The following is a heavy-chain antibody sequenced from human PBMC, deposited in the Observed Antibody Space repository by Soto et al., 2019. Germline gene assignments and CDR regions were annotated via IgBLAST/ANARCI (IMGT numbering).Heavy chain of an antibody. CDR1: GGSISSSSYY. CDR2: IYYSGST. J-gene: IGHJ4*02. CDR3: ARSVAPAAPVCDY. Sequence: QLQLQESGPGLVKPSETLSLTCTVSGGSISSSSYYWGWIRQPPGKGLEWIGSIYYSGSTYYNPSLKSRVTISVDTSKNQFSLKLSSVTAADTAVYYCARSVAPAAPVCDYWGQGTLVTVSS. V-gene: IGHV4-39*01. D-gene: IGHD2-15*01.